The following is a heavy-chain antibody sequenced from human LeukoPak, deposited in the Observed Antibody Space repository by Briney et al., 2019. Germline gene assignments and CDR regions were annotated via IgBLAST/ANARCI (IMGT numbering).Heavy chain of an antibody. CDR3: ARRNPNTYQLEDYYGIDV. Sequence: GGSLRLSCAASGFTFSRYDMHWVRQVTGKGLEWVSGIAIAGDTYYAGSVKGRFTISRDNARNSLYLQMNSLKAGDTAVYYCARRNPNTYQLEDYYGIDVWGQGTTVTVS. CDR1: GFTFSRYD. J-gene: IGHJ6*02. D-gene: IGHD1-1*01. CDR2: IAIAGDT. V-gene: IGHV3-13*01.